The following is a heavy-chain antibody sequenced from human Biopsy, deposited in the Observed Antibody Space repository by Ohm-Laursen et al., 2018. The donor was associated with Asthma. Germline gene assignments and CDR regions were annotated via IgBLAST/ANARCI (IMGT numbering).Heavy chain of an antibody. CDR1: GASITSSAYY. V-gene: IGHV4-39*01. D-gene: IGHD2-2*01. CDR2: MYYGETT. Sequence: SETLSLTCPVSGASITSSAYYWGWIRQPPGKGLEWIGSMYYGETTYYSPSLKSRVTISVDTSKNQFSLILSSVTAADTAVYYCARQDHRWDTYADFWGQGTLVTVSS. J-gene: IGHJ4*02. CDR3: ARQDHRWDTYADF.